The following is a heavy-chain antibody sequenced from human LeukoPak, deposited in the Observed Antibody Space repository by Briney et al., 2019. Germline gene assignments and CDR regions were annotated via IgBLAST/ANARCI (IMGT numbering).Heavy chain of an antibody. CDR3: AREYRGGYSSSGWYFDL. J-gene: IGHJ2*01. D-gene: IGHD6-6*01. V-gene: IGHV4-59*01. CDR2: IYYSGST. CDR1: GGSISSYY. Sequence: IPSETLSLTCTVSGGSISSYYWSWIRQPPGKGLEWIGYIYYSGSTNYNPSLKSRVTISVDTSKNQFSLKLSSVTAADTAVYYCAREYRGGYSSSGWYFDLWGRGTLVTVSS.